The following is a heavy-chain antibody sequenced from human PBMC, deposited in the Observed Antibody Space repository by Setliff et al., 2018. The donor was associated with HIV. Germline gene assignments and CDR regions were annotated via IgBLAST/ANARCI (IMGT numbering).Heavy chain of an antibody. CDR1: GGSFSGYY. CDR3: ARGGLGIQNPLDI. D-gene: IGHD7-27*01. J-gene: IGHJ3*02. Sequence: SETLSLTCAVYGGSFSGYYWSWIRQSPGKGLEWIGEISHSGSTNYNLSLKSRITISVDTSKNQFSLKLSSVTAADTAVYYCARGGLGIQNPLDIWGQGTMVTVSS. CDR2: ISHSGST. V-gene: IGHV4-34*01.